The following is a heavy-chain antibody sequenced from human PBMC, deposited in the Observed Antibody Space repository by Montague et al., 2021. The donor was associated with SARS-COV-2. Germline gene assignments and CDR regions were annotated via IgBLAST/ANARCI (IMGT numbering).Heavy chain of an antibody. V-gene: IGHV4-31*03. Sequence: TLSLTCTVSAGSISRGGYYYTWIRQYPGKGLEWIGNIHDTGRTNYKSSLRSRITMSVDTSKNQFSLKLTSVTAADTAVYYCARALEYGNASGYFDYWGQGTLVTVSS. D-gene: IGHD1-1*01. J-gene: IGHJ4*02. CDR2: IHDTGRT. CDR1: AGSISRGGYY. CDR3: ARALEYGNASGYFDY.